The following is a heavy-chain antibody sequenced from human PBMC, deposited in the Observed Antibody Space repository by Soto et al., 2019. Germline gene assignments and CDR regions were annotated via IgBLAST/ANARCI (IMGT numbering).Heavy chain of an antibody. CDR3: ARVSITFGGVIVIPTGDFDY. CDR2: IYYSGST. D-gene: IGHD3-16*02. CDR1: GASISSGGYY. V-gene: IGHV4-31*03. Sequence: SETLSLTCTVSGASISSGGYYWSWIRQHPGKGLEWIGYIYYSGSTYYNPSLKSRVTISVDTSKNQFSLKLSSVTAADTAVYYCARVSITFGGVIVIPTGDFDYWGQGTLVTVSS. J-gene: IGHJ4*02.